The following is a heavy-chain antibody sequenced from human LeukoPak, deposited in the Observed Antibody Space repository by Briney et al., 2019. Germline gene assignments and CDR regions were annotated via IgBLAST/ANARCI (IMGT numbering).Heavy chain of an antibody. J-gene: IGHJ4*02. D-gene: IGHD4-23*01. CDR1: GGTFSINA. Sequence: GASVKVSCKASGGTFSINAITWVRQAPGQGLEWMGGIIPMSETPKYTQKFQGRVTIATDESTNTAYMELSSLRSEDTAVYYCARDHDYGGDSDYWGQGTLVTVSS. V-gene: IGHV1-69*05. CDR2: IIPMSETP. CDR3: ARDHDYGGDSDY.